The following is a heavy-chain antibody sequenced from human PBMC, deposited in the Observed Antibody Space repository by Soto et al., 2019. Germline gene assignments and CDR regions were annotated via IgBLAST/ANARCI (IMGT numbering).Heavy chain of an antibody. D-gene: IGHD2-2*01. Sequence: TRSLRCSVSAGTPRSCSNHWALPSQAQEKDLDSIGSISYSWSADYNPAPKRRVTMSVSTSKNQFSLKLTSVTAPDTAVYYCARLRGCSSASCYHPDFDYWGQGTLVTVS. CDR1: AGTPRSCSNH. J-gene: IGHJ4*02. CDR2: ISYSWSA. CDR3: ARLRGCSSASCYHPDFDY. V-gene: IGHV4-39*01.